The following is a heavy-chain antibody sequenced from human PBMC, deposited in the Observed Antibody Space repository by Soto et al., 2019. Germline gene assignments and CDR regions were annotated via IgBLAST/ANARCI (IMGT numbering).Heavy chain of an antibody. Sequence: PVVSLRLSCAASGFTFKTYAMHWVRQAPGKGLQWVAVISYDGNNRYYADSVKGRFTISRDDSNNTLYLQLNSLRAEDTAVYYWARAAYCGRDCYSRSWGLGTLVTVAS. J-gene: IGHJ4*02. D-gene: IGHD2-21*02. CDR1: GFTFKTYA. V-gene: IGHV3-30-3*01. CDR3: ARAAYCGRDCYSRS. CDR2: ISYDGNNR.